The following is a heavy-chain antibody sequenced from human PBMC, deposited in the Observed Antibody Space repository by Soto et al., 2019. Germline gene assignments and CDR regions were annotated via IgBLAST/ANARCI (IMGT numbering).Heavy chain of an antibody. Sequence: GGSLRLSCAASGFTFSSYEMNWVRQAPGKGLEWVSYISSSGSTIYYADSVKGRFTISRDNAKNSLYLQTNSLRAEDTAVYYCAREDTRSYGSGSYLNYYYSGMDVWGQGTTVTVSS. CDR3: AREDTRSYGSGSYLNYYYSGMDV. CDR1: GFTFSSYE. J-gene: IGHJ6*02. V-gene: IGHV3-48*03. D-gene: IGHD3-10*01. CDR2: ISSSGSTI.